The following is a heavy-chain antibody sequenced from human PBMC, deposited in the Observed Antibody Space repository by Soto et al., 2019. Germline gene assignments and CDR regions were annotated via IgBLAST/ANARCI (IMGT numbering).Heavy chain of an antibody. CDR3: ARDRNYHLSGYYDAFDV. CDR2: IGEDGGIS. CDR1: GFNFKDYW. D-gene: IGHD3-9*01. V-gene: IGHV3-7*01. Sequence: EVQLVESGGGLVQPGGSLRLSCAGSGFNFKDYWMTWVRQAPGKGLEWLANIGEDGGISNYVDSVKGRFTIPRDNVKNSLDLQINSLRAEDTAVYYCARDRNYHLSGYYDAFDVWGQGTVVTVSS. J-gene: IGHJ3*01.